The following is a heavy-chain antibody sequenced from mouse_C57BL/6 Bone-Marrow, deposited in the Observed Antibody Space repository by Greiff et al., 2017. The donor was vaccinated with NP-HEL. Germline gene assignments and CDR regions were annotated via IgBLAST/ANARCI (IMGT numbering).Heavy chain of an antibody. CDR2: INPSSGYT. J-gene: IGHJ2*01. D-gene: IGHD1-1*01. CDR1: GYTFTSYT. Sequence: VQVVESGAELARPGASVKMSCKASGYTFTSYTMHWVKQRPGQGLEWIGYINPSSGYTKYNQKFKDKATLTADKSSSTAYMQLSSLTSEDSAVYYCARFYYYGSSYDYFDYWGQGTTLAVSS. V-gene: IGHV1-4*01. CDR3: ARFYYYGSSYDYFDY.